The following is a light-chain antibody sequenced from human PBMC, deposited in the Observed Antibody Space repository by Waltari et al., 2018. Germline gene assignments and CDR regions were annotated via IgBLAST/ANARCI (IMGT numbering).Light chain of an antibody. V-gene: IGKV3-20*01. Sequence: EIVLTQSPGTLSLSPGKRATLSCRASQSVRGSLAWYQQKAGQAPRLLIYGASSRATGIPDRFSGSGSGTDFSLTISRLEPEDFAGYYCQHYVRLPATFGQGTKVEI. CDR1: QSVRGS. J-gene: IGKJ1*01. CDR3: QHYVRLPAT. CDR2: GAS.